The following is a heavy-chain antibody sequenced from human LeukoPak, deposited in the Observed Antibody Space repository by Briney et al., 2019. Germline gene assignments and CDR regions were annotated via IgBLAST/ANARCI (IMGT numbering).Heavy chain of an antibody. D-gene: IGHD6-13*01. J-gene: IGHJ4*02. CDR1: GGTFSSYA. Sequence: SVKVSCKASGGTFSSYAISWVRQAPGQGLEWMGRIIPIFGTANYAQKFQGRVTITTDEPTSTAYMELCSLRSEDTAVYYCAREIAAAGTYFDYWGQGTLVTVSS. V-gene: IGHV1-69*05. CDR2: IIPIFGTA. CDR3: AREIAAAGTYFDY.